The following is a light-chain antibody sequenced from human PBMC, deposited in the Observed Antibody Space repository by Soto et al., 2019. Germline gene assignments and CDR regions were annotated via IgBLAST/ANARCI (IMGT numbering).Light chain of an antibody. CDR3: AAWDDSLSEWV. J-gene: IGLJ3*02. Sequence: QAVVTQPPSASGTPGQRVTMSCSGSSSNIGSNYVFWYQHLPGTAPKLLIYRNDQRPSGVPDRLSGSKSGTSASLAISGLRSEDEADYYCAAWDDSLSEWVFGGGTKVTVL. CDR2: RND. CDR1: SSNIGSNY. V-gene: IGLV1-47*01.